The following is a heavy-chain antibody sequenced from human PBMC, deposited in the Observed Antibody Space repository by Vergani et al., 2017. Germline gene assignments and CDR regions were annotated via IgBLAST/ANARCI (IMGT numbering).Heavy chain of an antibody. D-gene: IGHD4-23*01. J-gene: IGHJ4*01. V-gene: IGHV3-7*01. CDR1: EFIFSNYW. CDR3: GRDGDWDGNSEIDY. Sequence: EVQLVESGGGLVQPGGSLRLSCAGSEFIFSNYWMSWVRQSPGKGLEWVASIEQDGSEKFYVDSVKGRFTISRDNAKNSLYLQLNNLTAEDTAVYYCGRDGDWDGNSEIDYWGHGTLVTVSS. CDR2: IEQDGSEK.